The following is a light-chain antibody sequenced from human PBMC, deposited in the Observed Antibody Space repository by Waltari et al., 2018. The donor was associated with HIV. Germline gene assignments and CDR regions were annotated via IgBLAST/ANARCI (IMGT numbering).Light chain of an antibody. CDR3: QVWDSSSDHYV. CDR2: DDS. V-gene: IGLV3-21*04. Sequence: SYVLTQPPSVSVAPGKTARITCGGNNIGSKNVHWYQQKPGQAPVLVIFDDSDRPSGIPERLSGSNSGNTATLTISRVEAGDEADYYCQVWDSSSDHYVFGTGTKVTVL. CDR1: NIGSKN. J-gene: IGLJ1*01.